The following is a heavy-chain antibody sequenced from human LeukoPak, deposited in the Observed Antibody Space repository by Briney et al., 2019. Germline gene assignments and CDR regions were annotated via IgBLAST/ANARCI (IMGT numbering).Heavy chain of an antibody. CDR2: ISAYNGNT. D-gene: IGHD3-9*01. CDR3: ARGADILTGYHYGMDV. CDR1: GYTFTSYG. V-gene: IGHV1-18*01. Sequence: ASVKVSCMASGYTFTSYGISWVRQAPGQGLEWMGWISAYNGNTNYAQKLQGRVTMTTDTSTSTAYMELRSLRSDDTAVYYCARGADILTGYHYGMDVWGQGTTVTVSS. J-gene: IGHJ6*02.